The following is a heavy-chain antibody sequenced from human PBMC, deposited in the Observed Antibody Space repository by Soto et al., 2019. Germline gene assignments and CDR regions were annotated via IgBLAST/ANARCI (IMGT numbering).Heavy chain of an antibody. CDR2: ISGSGGST. CDR3: AKVLYDFWSGYADYYYYMDV. CDR1: GFTFSSYA. J-gene: IGHJ6*03. Sequence: GGSLRLSCAASGFTFSSYAMSWVRQAPGKGLEWVSAISGSGGSTYYAATVKGRFTISRDNSKNTLYLQMNSLRAEDTAVYYCAKVLYDFWSGYADYYYYMDVWGKGTTVTVSS. D-gene: IGHD3-3*01. V-gene: IGHV3-23*01.